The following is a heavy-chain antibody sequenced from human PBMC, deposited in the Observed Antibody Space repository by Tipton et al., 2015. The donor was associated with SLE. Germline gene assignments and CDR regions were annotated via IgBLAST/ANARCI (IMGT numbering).Heavy chain of an antibody. Sequence: TLSLTCTVSNGSISSYYWSWIRQPPGKGLEWIGYIYYSGSTYYNPSLKSRVTISVDTSKNQFSLKVSSVTAADTAVYYCAQSAYTYGSFNYWGQGTLVTVSS. CDR1: NGSISSYY. D-gene: IGHD5-18*01. V-gene: IGHV4-59*04. CDR2: IYYSGST. J-gene: IGHJ4*02. CDR3: AQSAYTYGSFNY.